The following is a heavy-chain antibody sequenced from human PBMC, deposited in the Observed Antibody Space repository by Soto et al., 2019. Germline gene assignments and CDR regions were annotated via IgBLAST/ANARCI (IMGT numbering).Heavy chain of an antibody. J-gene: IGHJ3*02. Sequence: ASVKVSCKAPGYTFTGYYMHWVRQSPGQGLEWMGLINPNSGGTNYPQKFQGWVTMTRDTSISTAYMELSRLRSDDTAVYYCAREKITYTHDAFDIWGQGTMVTVSS. V-gene: IGHV1-2*04. CDR3: AREKITYTHDAFDI. D-gene: IGHD3-16*01. CDR2: INPNSGGT. CDR1: GYTFTGYY.